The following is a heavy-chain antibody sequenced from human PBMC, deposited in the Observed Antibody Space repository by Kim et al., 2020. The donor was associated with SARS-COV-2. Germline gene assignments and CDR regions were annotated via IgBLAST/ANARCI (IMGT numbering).Heavy chain of an antibody. V-gene: IGHV3-23*01. Sequence: GGSLRLSCAASGFTFSSYAMSWVRQAPGKGLEWVSAISGSGGSTYYADSVKGRFTISRDNSKNTLYLQMNSLRAEDTAVYYCAKGGVSIAARPPENYYYYGMDVWGQGTTVTVSS. CDR3: AKGGVSIAARPPENYYYYGMDV. D-gene: IGHD6-6*01. J-gene: IGHJ6*02. CDR1: GFTFSSYA. CDR2: ISGSGGST.